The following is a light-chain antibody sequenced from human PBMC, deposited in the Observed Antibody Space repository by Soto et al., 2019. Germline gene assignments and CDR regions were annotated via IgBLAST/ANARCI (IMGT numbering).Light chain of an antibody. CDR1: QSVSSK. Sequence: EIVMTQSPATLSVSPGERATLSCRASQSVSSKLAWFQQNPGQAPRLLMYDVSTRAPGIPARFSGSGSGTDFTLTISSLQSEDCAVYYCQQYDKWPGTFGQGTKVEIK. CDR2: DVS. J-gene: IGKJ1*01. CDR3: QQYDKWPGT. V-gene: IGKV3-15*01.